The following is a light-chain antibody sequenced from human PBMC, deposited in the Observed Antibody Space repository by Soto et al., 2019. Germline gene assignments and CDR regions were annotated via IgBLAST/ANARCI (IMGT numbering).Light chain of an antibody. CDR3: AAWDDSLGGFYV. V-gene: IGLV1-47*01. J-gene: IGLJ1*01. Sequence: QSVLTQPPSASGTPGQRVTISCSGSSYNSGSNYVYWYQQLPGTAPTNLLYRNNQRPSGVPDRFSGSKSGTSASLVISGLRSEDEAEYYCAAWDDSLGGFYVYGTGTKLTVL. CDR1: SYNSGSNY. CDR2: RNN.